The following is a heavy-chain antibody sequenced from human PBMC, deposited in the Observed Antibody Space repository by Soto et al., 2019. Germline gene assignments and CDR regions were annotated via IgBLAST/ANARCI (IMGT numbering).Heavy chain of an antibody. CDR1: GFTFSDYY. Sequence: KPGGSLRLSCAASGFTFSDYYMSWIRQAPGKGLEWVSYISSSGSTIYYADSVKGRFTISRDNAKNSLYLQMNSLRAEDTAVYYCARDPVRVRGDPNWFDPWGQGTLVTVSS. J-gene: IGHJ5*02. D-gene: IGHD3-10*01. CDR2: ISSSGSTI. V-gene: IGHV3-11*01. CDR3: ARDPVRVRGDPNWFDP.